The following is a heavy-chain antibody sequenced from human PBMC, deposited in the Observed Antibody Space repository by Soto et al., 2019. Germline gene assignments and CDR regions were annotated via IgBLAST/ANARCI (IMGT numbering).Heavy chain of an antibody. CDR2: IFSSGST. CDR3: AREGSYSAYNFAHGIQLWSFDF. V-gene: IGHV4-4*07. J-gene: IGHJ4*02. CDR1: GGSINTFY. Sequence: SETLSLTCTVSGGSINTFYWSWVRQPAGKGLEWIGRIFSSGSTSFNPSPESRVAMSVDTSKNHFSLNLSSVTAADMAVYYCAREGSYSAYNFAHGIQLWSFDFWGQGALVTVSA. D-gene: IGHD5-12*01.